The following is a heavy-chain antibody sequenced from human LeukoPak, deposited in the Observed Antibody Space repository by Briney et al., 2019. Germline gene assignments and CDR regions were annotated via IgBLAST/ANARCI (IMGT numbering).Heavy chain of an antibody. D-gene: IGHD2-2*01. CDR2: ISYDGSNK. CDR3: AKDRGYCSSTSCFYFDY. CDR1: GFTFSSYA. V-gene: IGHV3-30-3*01. Sequence: PGGSLRLSCAASGFTFSSYAMHWVRQAPGKGLEWVAVISYDGSNKYYADSVKGRFTISRDNSKNTLYLQMNSLRPEDTAVYYCAKDRGYCSSTSCFYFDYWGQGTLVTVSS. J-gene: IGHJ4*02.